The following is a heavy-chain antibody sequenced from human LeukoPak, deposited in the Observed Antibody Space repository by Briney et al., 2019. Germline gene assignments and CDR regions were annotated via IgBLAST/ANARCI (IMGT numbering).Heavy chain of an antibody. D-gene: IGHD3-22*01. J-gene: IGHJ4*02. Sequence: PGGSLRLSCAASGFTFSNYGMSWVRQAPGKGLEWVSAIRSSGDKTYYADSVKGRFAISRDNSKNTLYLQMNSLRAEDTAVYYCAKDWTGGPDYYDSSGYLFDYWGQGTLVTVSS. V-gene: IGHV3-23*01. CDR3: AKDWTGGPDYYDSSGYLFDY. CDR2: IRSSGDKT. CDR1: GFTFSNYG.